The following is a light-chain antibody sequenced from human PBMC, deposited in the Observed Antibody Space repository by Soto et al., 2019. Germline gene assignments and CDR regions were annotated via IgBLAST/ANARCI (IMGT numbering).Light chain of an antibody. CDR3: ATWDDSLNGFYV. CDR2: RNN. V-gene: IGLV1-47*01. J-gene: IGLJ1*01. CDR1: TSNIGRNY. Sequence: QSVLTQPPSASGTPGQGVTISCSGSTSNIGRNYVYWYQQLPGTAPKLLIYRNNQRPSGVPDRFSGSESGTSASLAISGLRSDDEAAYFCATWDDSLNGFYVFGTGTKVTVL.